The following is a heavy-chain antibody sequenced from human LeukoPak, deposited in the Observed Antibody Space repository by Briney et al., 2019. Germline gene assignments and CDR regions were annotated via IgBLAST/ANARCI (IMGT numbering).Heavy chain of an antibody. CDR1: GFTFSHYW. CDR3: ARDSRDIVVVVAATTYYYYYMDV. Sequence: GGSLRLSCAASGFTFSHYWMTWVRQAPGKGLEWVANIKQDGSEKYYVDSVKGRFTISRDNAKNSLYLQMNSLRAEDTAVYYCARDSRDIVVVVAATTYYYYYMDVWGKGTTVTVSS. D-gene: IGHD2-15*01. V-gene: IGHV3-7*01. CDR2: IKQDGSEK. J-gene: IGHJ6*03.